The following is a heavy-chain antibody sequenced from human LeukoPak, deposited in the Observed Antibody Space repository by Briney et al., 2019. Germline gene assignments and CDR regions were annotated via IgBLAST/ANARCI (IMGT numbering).Heavy chain of an antibody. CDR1: GYTFTSYD. CDR2: MNPNSGNT. CDR3: ARGGGSGKNYYYYYYMDV. V-gene: IGHV1-8*01. J-gene: IGHJ6*03. Sequence: ASVTVSCKASGYTFTSYDINWVRQATGQGLEWMGWMNPNSGNTGYAQKFQGRVTMTRNTSISTAYMELSSLRSEDTAVYYCARGGGSGKNYYYYYYMDVWGKGTTVTVSS. D-gene: IGHD1-14*01.